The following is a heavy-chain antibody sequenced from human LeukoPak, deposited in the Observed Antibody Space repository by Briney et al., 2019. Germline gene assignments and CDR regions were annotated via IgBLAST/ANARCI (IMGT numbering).Heavy chain of an antibody. CDR3: ARGGAFYWNPRY. CDR2: LYTDDTT. Sequence: GGSLRLSCVASGFTVSDYYMSWVRQAPGKGLEWVSLLYTDDTTIYADAVEGRFTISRDDSKNTIYLHMTTLRGEDTAVYYCARGGAFYWNPRYWGQGTLVTVSS. J-gene: IGHJ4*02. CDR1: GFTVSDYY. D-gene: IGHD1-1*01. V-gene: IGHV3-53*01.